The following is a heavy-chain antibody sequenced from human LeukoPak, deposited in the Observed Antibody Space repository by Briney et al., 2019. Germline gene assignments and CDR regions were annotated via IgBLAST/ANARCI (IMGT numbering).Heavy chain of an antibody. J-gene: IGHJ4*02. Sequence: AXXFTFSDYYMXWVRQAPGKGLEXVSYISSSGSTIYYADSVKGGFTISRDNAKNSLYVQMNSLRAEDTAVYYCARGQLYSYGTIVDYWGQGTLVTVSS. V-gene: IGHV3-11*04. CDR2: ISSSGSTI. D-gene: IGHD5-18*01. CDR3: ARGQLYSYGTIVDY. CDR1: XFTFSDYY.